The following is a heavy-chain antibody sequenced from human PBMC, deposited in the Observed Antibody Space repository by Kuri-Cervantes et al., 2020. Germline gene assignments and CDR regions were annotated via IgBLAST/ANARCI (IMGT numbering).Heavy chain of an antibody. CDR1: GFTFTSYS. CDR2: ISSSGSTI. D-gene: IGHD6-13*01. CDR3: ARAGPGIAASGSVFDF. Sequence: GESLKISCAASGFTFTSYSMNWVRQAPGKGLEWVSYISSSGSTIYYADSVKGRFTISRDNAKNSLYLQVNSLRAEDTAVYYCARAGPGIAASGSVFDFWGQGTLVTVSS. J-gene: IGHJ4*02. V-gene: IGHV3-48*04.